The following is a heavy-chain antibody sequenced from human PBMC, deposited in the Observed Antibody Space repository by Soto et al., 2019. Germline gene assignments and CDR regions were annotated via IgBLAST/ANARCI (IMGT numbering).Heavy chain of an antibody. V-gene: IGHV3-7*01. Sequence: PGGSLRLSCAASGFTFSSYWMSWVRQAPGKGLEWVANIKQDGSEKYYVDSVKGRFTISRDNAKNSLYLQMNSLRAEDTAVYYCARDLSLWFGELLWYYYMDVWGKGTTVTVSS. CDR1: GFTFSSYW. D-gene: IGHD3-10*01. J-gene: IGHJ6*03. CDR3: ARDLSLWFGELLWYYYMDV. CDR2: IKQDGSEK.